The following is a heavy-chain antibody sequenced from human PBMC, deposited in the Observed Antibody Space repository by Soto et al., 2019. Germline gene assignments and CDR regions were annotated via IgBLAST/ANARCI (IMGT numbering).Heavy chain of an antibody. CDR2: ISYDGSNK. Sequence: QVQLVESGGGVVQPGRSLRLSCAASGFTFSSYAMHWVRQAPGKGLEWVAVISYDGSNKYYADSVKGRFTISRDNSKNTLYLQMNSLRAEDTAVYYCARTVALYYFDYWGQGTPVTVSS. CDR1: GFTFSSYA. V-gene: IGHV3-30-3*01. CDR3: ARTVALYYFDY. J-gene: IGHJ4*02. D-gene: IGHD4-17*01.